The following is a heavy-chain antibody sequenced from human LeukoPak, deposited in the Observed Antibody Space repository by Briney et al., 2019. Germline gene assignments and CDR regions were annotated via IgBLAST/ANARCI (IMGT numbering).Heavy chain of an antibody. D-gene: IGHD2-2*01. CDR2: ISGPAGSW. CDR3: AKGGVVPAARDRFDP. Sequence: GGSLRLSCVPSGFTFSSYAMSWVRQAPGKGLEWVSAISGPAGSWDYADSVRGRFTISRDNSKNTLYLQMNSLRAEDTAVYYCAKGGVVPAARDRFDPWGQGTLVTVSS. CDR1: GFTFSSYA. J-gene: IGHJ5*02. V-gene: IGHV3-23*01.